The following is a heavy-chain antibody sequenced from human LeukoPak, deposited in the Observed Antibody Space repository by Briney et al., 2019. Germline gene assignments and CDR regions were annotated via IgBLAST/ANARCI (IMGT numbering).Heavy chain of an antibody. CDR3: SRGAIIDFYYYYMDV. Sequence: GGSLRLSCAASGFTFSSYEMNWVRQAPGKGLEWVSLISWDGGSTYYADSVKGRFTISRDNSKNSLYLQMNSLRAEDTALYYCSRGAIIDFYYYYMDVWGKGTTVTVSS. V-gene: IGHV3-43D*03. CDR1: GFTFSSYE. CDR2: ISWDGGST. J-gene: IGHJ6*03. D-gene: IGHD3-10*01.